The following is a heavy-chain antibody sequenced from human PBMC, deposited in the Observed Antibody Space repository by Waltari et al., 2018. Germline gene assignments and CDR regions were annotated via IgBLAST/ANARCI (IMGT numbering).Heavy chain of an antibody. J-gene: IGHJ3*02. D-gene: IGHD6-13*01. Sequence: QVQLVESGGGVVQPGRSLRLSCAASGFTFSSYGMHWVRQAPGKGLEWVAVIWYDGSNKYYADSVKGRFTISRDNSKNTLYLQMNSLRAEDTAMYYCAKDRIAAAGFDAFDIWGQGTMVTVSS. CDR1: GFTFSSYG. V-gene: IGHV3-30*18. CDR3: AKDRIAAAGFDAFDI. CDR2: IWYDGSNK.